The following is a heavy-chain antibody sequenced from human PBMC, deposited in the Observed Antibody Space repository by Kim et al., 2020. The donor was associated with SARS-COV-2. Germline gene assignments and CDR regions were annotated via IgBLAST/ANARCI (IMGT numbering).Heavy chain of an antibody. CDR2: IIPILGIA. V-gene: IGHV1-69*04. J-gene: IGHJ4*01. CDR3: ARAGATYYDFWSGYSGSDFDY. CDR1: GGTFSSYA. Sequence: SVNVSCKASGGTFSSYAISWVRQAPGQGLEWMGRIIPILGIANYAQKFQGRVTITADKSTSTAYMELSSLRSEDTAVYYCARAGATYYDFWSGYSGSDFDYWGQGTLVTVSS. D-gene: IGHD3-3*01.